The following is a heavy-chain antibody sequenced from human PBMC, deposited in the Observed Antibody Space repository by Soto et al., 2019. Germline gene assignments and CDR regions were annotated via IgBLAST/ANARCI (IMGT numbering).Heavy chain of an antibody. CDR2: IYYSGST. J-gene: IGHJ5*02. D-gene: IGHD3-3*01. V-gene: IGHV4-59*01. CDR3: ARDLTEDFWSGSWFDP. Sequence: SETLSLTCTVSGGSISSYYWSWIRQPPGKGLEWIGYIYYSGSTNYNPSLKSRVTISVDTSKNQFSLKLSSVTAADTAVYYCARDLTEDFWSGSWFDPWGQGTLVTVSS. CDR1: GGSISSYY.